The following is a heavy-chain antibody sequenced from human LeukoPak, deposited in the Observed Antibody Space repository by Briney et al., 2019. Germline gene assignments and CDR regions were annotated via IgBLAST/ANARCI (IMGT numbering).Heavy chain of an antibody. D-gene: IGHD6-6*01. J-gene: IGHJ4*02. CDR2: ISGGGAYT. Sequence: PGGSLRLSCAASGLTFSTYAISWVRQAPGRGLEWVSAISGGGAYTYYADSVKGRFTISGDYSKNTLYLQMNSLRAEDTAVYYCASYTSSSAHSNWGQGTLVTVSS. V-gene: IGHV3-23*01. CDR3: ASYTSSSAHSN. CDR1: GLTFSTYA.